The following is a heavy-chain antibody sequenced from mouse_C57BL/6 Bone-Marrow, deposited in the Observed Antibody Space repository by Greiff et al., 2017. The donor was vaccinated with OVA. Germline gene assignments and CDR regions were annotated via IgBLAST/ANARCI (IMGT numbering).Heavy chain of an antibody. CDR1: GYSITSGYY. CDR3: ARDLTTVVAKGYFDV. Sequence: ESGPGLVKPSQSLSLTCSVTGYSITSGYYWNWIRQFPGNKLEWMGYISYDGSNNYNPSLKNRISITRDTSKNQFFLKLNSVTTEDTATYYCARDLTTVVAKGYFDVWGTGTTVTVSS. J-gene: IGHJ1*03. D-gene: IGHD1-1*01. V-gene: IGHV3-6*01. CDR2: ISYDGSN.